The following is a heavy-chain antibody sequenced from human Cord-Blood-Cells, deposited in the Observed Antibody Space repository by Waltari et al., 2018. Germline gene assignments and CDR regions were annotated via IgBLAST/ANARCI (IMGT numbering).Heavy chain of an antibody. D-gene: IGHD2-15*01. Sequence: QVQLQESGPGLAKPSQTLSLTCTVSGGSLRSGDYYRSWIRQPPGKGLDWIGYIYYSGSTYYNPSLKSRVTISVDTSKNQFSLKLSSVTAADTAVYYCARGRDCSGGSCYFDYWGQGTLVTVSS. V-gene: IGHV4-30-4*08. CDR3: ARGRDCSGGSCYFDY. CDR2: IYYSGST. J-gene: IGHJ4*02. CDR1: GGSLRSGDYY.